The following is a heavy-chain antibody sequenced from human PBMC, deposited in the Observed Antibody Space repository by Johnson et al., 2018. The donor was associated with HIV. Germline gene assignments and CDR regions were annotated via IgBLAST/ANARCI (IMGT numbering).Heavy chain of an antibody. CDR2: ISYDGSDK. CDR1: GFTFSSYG. D-gene: IGHD1-26*01. J-gene: IGHJ3*02. CDR3: ARVRGGRENAFDI. Sequence: HVQLVESGGGVVQPGRSLRLSCAASGFTFSSYGMHWVRQAPAKGLAWVAVISYDGSDKDYADSVKGRFTISRDNSKNTLSLQMNSPRVEDTALYYCARVRGGRENAFDIWGQGTMVTVSS. V-gene: IGHV3-30*04.